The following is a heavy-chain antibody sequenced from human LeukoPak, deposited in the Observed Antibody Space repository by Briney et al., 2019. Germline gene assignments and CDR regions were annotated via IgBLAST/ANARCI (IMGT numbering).Heavy chain of an antibody. D-gene: IGHD4-23*01. J-gene: IGHJ4*02. CDR1: GGSISSGTYY. Sequence: SETLSLTCTVSGGSISSGTYYWSWIRQPAGKGLEWIGRIYSSGTTNYNPSLKSRVTISLDTSKNQFSLRLSSVTAADTAVYYCASERGTTVVRWDYWGQGTQVTVSS. CDR2: IYSSGTT. CDR3: ASERGTTVVRWDY. V-gene: IGHV4-61*02.